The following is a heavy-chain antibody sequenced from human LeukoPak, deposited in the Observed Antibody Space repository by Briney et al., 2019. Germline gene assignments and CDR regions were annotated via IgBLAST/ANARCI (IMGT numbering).Heavy chain of an antibody. Sequence: SVKVSCKASGGTFSSYAISWVRQAPGQGLEWMGRIIPILGIANYAQKFQGRVTMTTNTSISTAYMELSSLRSEDTAVYYCARWSLWELQAFDMWGQGTMVTVSS. CDR3: ARWSLWELQAFDM. CDR2: IIPILGIA. J-gene: IGHJ3*02. V-gene: IGHV1-69*04. D-gene: IGHD1-26*01. CDR1: GGTFSSYA.